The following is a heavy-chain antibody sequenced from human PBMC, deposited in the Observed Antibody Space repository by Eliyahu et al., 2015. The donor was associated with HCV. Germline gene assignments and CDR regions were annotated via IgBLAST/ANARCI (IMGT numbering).Heavy chain of an antibody. D-gene: IGHD6-19*01. Sequence: QVQLQESGPGLVKPSETLSLTCTVSGGSXTXYXWSWIRQPPGKGLEXIGDXHXSGSTNYNPSLKSRVTISVDTSKNQFSLKLTSVTAADTAVYYCASGGGGIAVAGTGGWFDPWGQGTLVTVSS. J-gene: IGHJ5*02. CDR3: ASGGGGIAVAGTGGWFDP. CDR2: XHXSGST. CDR1: GGSXTXYX. V-gene: IGHV4-59*01.